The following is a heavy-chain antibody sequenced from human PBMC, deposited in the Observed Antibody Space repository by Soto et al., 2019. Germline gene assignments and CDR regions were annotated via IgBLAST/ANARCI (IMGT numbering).Heavy chain of an antibody. CDR3: ARRERAAGTDWWFDP. D-gene: IGHD6-13*01. J-gene: IGHJ5*02. CDR1: GGSISSSSFH. CDR2: IYYSGST. Sequence: QLQLQESGPGLVKPSETLSLTCTVSGGSISSSSFHWGWIRQPPGKGLEWIGSIYYSGSTYYSPSLKSRVTIPVDTSKNQFPLKLSSVTAADTAVYYCARRERAAGTDWWFDPWGQGTLVTVSS. V-gene: IGHV4-39*01.